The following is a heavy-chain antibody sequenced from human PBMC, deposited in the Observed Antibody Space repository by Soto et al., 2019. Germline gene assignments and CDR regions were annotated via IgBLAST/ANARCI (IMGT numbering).Heavy chain of an antibody. CDR1: GGTFSSHS. V-gene: IGHV1-69*01. CDR3: AREGSGYNF. CDR2: VISLFGTA. Sequence: VQLMQSGAEVKKPGSSVKVSCKASGGTFSSHSINWVRQAPGQGLEWMGGVISLFGTANYAHNFKGRVTITADQSTSTAYMELNSLRSDDTAVYYCAREGSGYNFWGQGTQVTVSS. D-gene: IGHD5-12*01. J-gene: IGHJ4*02.